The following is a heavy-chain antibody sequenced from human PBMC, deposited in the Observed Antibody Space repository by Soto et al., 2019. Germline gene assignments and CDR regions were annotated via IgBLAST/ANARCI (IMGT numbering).Heavy chain of an antibody. CDR3: ARGRYGDY. Sequence: QVHLVQSGAEVKKPGASVKVSCKGSGYAFTTYGITWVRQAPGQGLEWMGWISAHNGNTNYAQKLQGRVTVTRDTSTSTAYMELRSLRSDDTAVYYWARGRYGDYLGQGALVTVSS. CDR2: ISAHNGNT. D-gene: IGHD1-1*01. CDR1: GYAFTTYG. V-gene: IGHV1-18*01. J-gene: IGHJ4*02.